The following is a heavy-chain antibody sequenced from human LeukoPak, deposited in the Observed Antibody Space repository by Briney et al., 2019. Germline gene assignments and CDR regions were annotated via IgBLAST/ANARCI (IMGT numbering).Heavy chain of an antibody. CDR1: GFTFTNYG. CDR3: ARSLKWNLVGFDY. Sequence: GGSLRLSCAASGFTFTNYGMNWVRQAPGKGLEWGSVINNSGGNTFYADSVKGRFIISRDNSKNTLYLQMSRLRAEDTAVYYCARSLKWNLVGFDYWGQGTLVTVSS. V-gene: IGHV3-23*01. J-gene: IGHJ4*02. D-gene: IGHD1-1*01. CDR2: INNSGGNT.